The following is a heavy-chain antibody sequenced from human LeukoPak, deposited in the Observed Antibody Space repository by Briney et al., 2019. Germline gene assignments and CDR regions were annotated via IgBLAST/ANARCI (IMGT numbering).Heavy chain of an antibody. CDR2: ISSSGSTI. CDR3: AKDRSDSSGWYVDY. Sequence: GGSLRLSCAASGFTFSSYEMNWVRQAPGKGLEWVSYISSSGSTIYYADSVKGRFTISRDNSKNTLYLQMNSLRAEDTAVYYCAKDRSDSSGWYVDYWGQGTLVTVSS. J-gene: IGHJ4*02. CDR1: GFTFSSYE. D-gene: IGHD6-19*01. V-gene: IGHV3-48*03.